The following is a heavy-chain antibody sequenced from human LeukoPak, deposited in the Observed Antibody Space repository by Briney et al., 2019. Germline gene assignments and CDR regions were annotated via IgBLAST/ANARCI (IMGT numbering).Heavy chain of an antibody. CDR1: GVSISNSRDY. D-gene: IGHD6-19*01. J-gene: IGHJ4*02. V-gene: IGHV4-39*01. CDR2: IFFSGRT. CDR3: ARHAEIAIAGPIAL. Sequence: PSETLSLTCTVSGVSISNSRDYWGWIRQPPGKGLEWIGSIFFSGRTYYNPSLKSRVTVSIDTSKIHFSLELNSVTAADPAVYHCARHAEIAIAGPIALWGQGTLVTVSS.